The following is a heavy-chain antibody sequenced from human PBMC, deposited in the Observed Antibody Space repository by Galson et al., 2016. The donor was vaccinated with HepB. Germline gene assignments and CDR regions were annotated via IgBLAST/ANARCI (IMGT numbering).Heavy chain of an antibody. J-gene: IGHJ4*02. D-gene: IGHD5-24*01. CDR1: GFIVSSTY. CDR2: IFSGGTT. Sequence: SLRLSCAASGFIVSSTYMSWVRQAPGKGLECVSVIFSGGTTFYADSVMGRFTISRDNSKNTLYLQMRNLRAEDSALYYCARDSGYNEHGGFDDWGQGTLVTVSS. V-gene: IGHV3-66*02. CDR3: ARDSGYNEHGGFDD.